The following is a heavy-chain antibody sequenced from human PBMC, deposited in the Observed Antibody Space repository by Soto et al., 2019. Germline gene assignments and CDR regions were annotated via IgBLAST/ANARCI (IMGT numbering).Heavy chain of an antibody. V-gene: IGHV4-30-4*08. Sequence: QVQLQESGPGLVRPSQTLSLTCIVSGVSISSGDYYWNWIRQRPGKSLEWIGHTIYSGSTYYNPSLRGRVDISVDRLQNQLSLRLTSVTAADTAVYYCARGRMEKFGSGRFLWGSSRDYAVYYHAVGFWGRGSTVTVSS. D-gene: IGHD3-16*01. J-gene: IGHJ6*02. CDR2: TIYSGST. CDR1: GVSISSGDYY. CDR3: ARGRMEKFGSGRFLWGSSRDYAVYYHAVGF.